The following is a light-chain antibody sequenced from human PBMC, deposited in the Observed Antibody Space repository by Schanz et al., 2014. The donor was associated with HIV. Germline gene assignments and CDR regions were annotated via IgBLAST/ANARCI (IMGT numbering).Light chain of an antibody. J-gene: IGLJ2*01. CDR1: SSDVATYNY. CDR2: DVS. V-gene: IGLV2-14*03. Sequence: QSALTQPASVSGSPGQSITFSCTGTSSDVATYNYVSWYQQHPGKAPKLMIYDVSNRPSGVSNRFSGSKSGNAASLTIFGLQPEDEAHYYCSSYTSSTVVFGGGTKLTVL. CDR3: SSYTSSTVV.